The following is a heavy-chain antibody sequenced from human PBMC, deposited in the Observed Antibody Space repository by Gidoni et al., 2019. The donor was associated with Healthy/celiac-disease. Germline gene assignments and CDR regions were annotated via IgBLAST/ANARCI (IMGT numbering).Heavy chain of an antibody. V-gene: IGHV1-2*02. CDR3: ARTWGFGVVIKLDYYYYYGMDV. D-gene: IGHD3-3*01. CDR1: GYTFTGYY. J-gene: IGHJ6*02. CDR2: INPNSGGT. Sequence: QVQLVQSGAEVKKPGASVKVSCKASGYTFTGYYMHWVRQAPGQGLEWMGWINPNSGGTNYAQKFQGRVTMTRDTSISTAYMELSRLRSDDTAVYYCARTWGFGVVIKLDYYYYYGMDVWGQGTTVTVSS.